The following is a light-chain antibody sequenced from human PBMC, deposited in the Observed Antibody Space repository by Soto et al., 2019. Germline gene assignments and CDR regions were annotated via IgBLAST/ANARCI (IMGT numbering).Light chain of an antibody. CDR1: HSLGSR. Sequence: EIVMTQSPATLSVSPGERATLSCKASHSLGSRLTWYQHKPGQAPRLLIYGASTRATGIPARFSGSGSETEFTLPIRRLHAEELSVYFCQHHITWPVTLGRVNQVEMK. J-gene: IGKJ4*01. CDR3: QHHITWPVT. CDR2: GAS. V-gene: IGKV3-15*01.